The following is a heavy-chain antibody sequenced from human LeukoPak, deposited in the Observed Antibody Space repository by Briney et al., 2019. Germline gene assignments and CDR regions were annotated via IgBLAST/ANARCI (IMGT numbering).Heavy chain of an antibody. CDR3: TRERDLSLYYFAY. Sequence: PGGSLRLSCAASGFTFSSYAMSWVRQAPGKGLEWVSAITGSGDSIFYADSVKGRFTISRDNSKNTLYLQMNSLRAEDTAVYYCTRERDLSLYYFAYWGQGTLVTVSS. CDR1: GFTFSSYA. J-gene: IGHJ4*02. V-gene: IGHV3-23*01. CDR2: ITGSGDSI.